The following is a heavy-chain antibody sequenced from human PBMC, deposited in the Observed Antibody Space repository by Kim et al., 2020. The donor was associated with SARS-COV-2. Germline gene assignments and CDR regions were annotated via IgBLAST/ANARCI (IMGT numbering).Heavy chain of an antibody. J-gene: IGHJ3*02. CDR1: GGSFSGYY. CDR2: INHSGST. CDR3: ARGRQVSVLRYFDWLLSLDAFDI. D-gene: IGHD3-9*01. Sequence: SETLSLTCAVYGGSFSGYYWSWIRQPPGKGLEWIGEINHSGSTNYNPSLKSRVTISVDTSKNQFSLKLSSVTAADTAVYYCARGRQVSVLRYFDWLLSLDAFDIWGQGKRVTVAS. V-gene: IGHV4-34*01.